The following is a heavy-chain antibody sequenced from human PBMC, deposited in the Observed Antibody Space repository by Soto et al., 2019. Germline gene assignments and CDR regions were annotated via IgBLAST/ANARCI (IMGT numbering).Heavy chain of an antibody. D-gene: IGHD6-6*01. CDR2: IDWDDDK. CDR1: GFSLSTSGMC. V-gene: IGHV2-70*01. J-gene: IGHJ6*02. Sequence: ESGPTLVNPTQTLTLTCTFSGFSLSTSGMCVSWIRQPPGKALEWLALIDWDDDKYYSTSLKTRLTISKDTSKNQVVLTMTNMDPVDTATYYCARTPEYSSLYYYGMDVWGQGTTVTVSS. CDR3: ARTPEYSSLYYYGMDV.